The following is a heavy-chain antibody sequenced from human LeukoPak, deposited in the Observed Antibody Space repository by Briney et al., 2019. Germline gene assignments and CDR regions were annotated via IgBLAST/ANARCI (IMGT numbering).Heavy chain of an antibody. D-gene: IGHD3-22*01. V-gene: IGHV4-31*03. CDR2: IYYSGST. CDR1: GGSISSGGYY. J-gene: IGHJ4*02. CDR3: ARGTYYYDSSGYWPLTLDY. Sequence: PSETLSLTCTVSGGSISSGGYYWSWIRQHPGKGLEWIGYIYYSGSTYYNPSLKSRVTISVDTSKNQFSLKLSSVTAADTAVYYCARGTYYYDSSGYWPLTLDYVGQGTLVTVSS.